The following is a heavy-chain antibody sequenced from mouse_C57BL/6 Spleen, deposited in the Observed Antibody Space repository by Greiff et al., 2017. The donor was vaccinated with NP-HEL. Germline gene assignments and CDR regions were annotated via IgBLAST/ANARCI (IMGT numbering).Heavy chain of an antibody. CDR2: IDPEDGET. CDR1: GFNIKDYY. J-gene: IGHJ4*01. Sequence: EVQLQQSGAELVKPGASVKLSCTASGFNIKDYYMHWVKQRTEQGLEWIGRIDPEDGETKYAPKFQGKATISADTSTNTTSLQLRSRTSADTAVYYCAREGSSYYYAMDYWGQGTSVTVSS. D-gene: IGHD1-1*01. CDR3: AREGSSYYYAMDY. V-gene: IGHV14-2*01.